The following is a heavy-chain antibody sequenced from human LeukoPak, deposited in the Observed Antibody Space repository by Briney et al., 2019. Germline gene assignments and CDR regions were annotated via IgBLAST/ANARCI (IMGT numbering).Heavy chain of an antibody. CDR2: INPNSGGT. CDR1: GYTFTGYY. CDR3: ARPTHSGSYSIVGAFDI. V-gene: IGHV1-2*02. J-gene: IGHJ3*02. Sequence: GASVKVSCKASGYTFTGYYMHWVRQAPGQGLEWMGWINPNSGGTNYAQKFQGRVTMTRDTSISTAYMELSRLRSDDTAVYYCARPTHSGSYSIVGAFDIWGQGTMVTVSS. D-gene: IGHD1-26*01.